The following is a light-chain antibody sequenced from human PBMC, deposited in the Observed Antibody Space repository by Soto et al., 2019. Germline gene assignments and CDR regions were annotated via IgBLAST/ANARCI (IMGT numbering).Light chain of an antibody. Sequence: EIVMTQSPATLSVSPGERATLSCRASQSLSSDLAWYQQKPGQAPRLLIYGASTRATGIPARFSGSGSGTDFTLTINNLEPEDFAVYYCQQRTNWPGITFGQGTRLEIK. V-gene: IGKV3-15*01. CDR3: QQRTNWPGIT. CDR1: QSLSSD. J-gene: IGKJ5*01. CDR2: GAS.